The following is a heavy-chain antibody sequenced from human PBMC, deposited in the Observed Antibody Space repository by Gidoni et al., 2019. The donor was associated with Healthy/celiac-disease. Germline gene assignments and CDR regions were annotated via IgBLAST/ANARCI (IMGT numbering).Heavy chain of an antibody. CDR2: IYWNDDK. D-gene: IGHD3-10*01. Sequence: QITLKESGPTLVKPTQTPTLTCTFSGLSLSTSGVGVGWIRQPPGNALEWLALIYWNDDKRYSPSLKSRLTITKDTSKNQVVLTMTNMDPVDTATYYCAHTFGPGYFDYWGQGTLVTVSS. CDR3: AHTFGPGYFDY. CDR1: GLSLSTSGVG. J-gene: IGHJ4*02. V-gene: IGHV2-5*01.